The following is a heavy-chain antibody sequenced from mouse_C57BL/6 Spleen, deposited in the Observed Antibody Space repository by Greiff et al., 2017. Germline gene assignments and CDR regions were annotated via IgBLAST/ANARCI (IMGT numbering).Heavy chain of an antibody. Sequence: QVQLQQPGAELVKPGASVKLSCKASGYTFTSYWMQWVKQRPGQGLEWIGEIDPSDSYTNYNQKFKGKATLTVDTSSSTAYMQLSSLTSEDSAVYYCAHTYYGSPYYAMDYWGQGTSVTVSS. CDR3: AHTYYGSPYYAMDY. CDR2: IDPSDSYT. D-gene: IGHD1-1*01. V-gene: IGHV1-50*01. CDR1: GYTFTSYW. J-gene: IGHJ4*01.